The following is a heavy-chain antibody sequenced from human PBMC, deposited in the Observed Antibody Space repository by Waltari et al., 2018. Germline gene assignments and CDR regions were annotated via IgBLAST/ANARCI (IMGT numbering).Heavy chain of an antibody. J-gene: IGHJ3*02. Sequence: QVQLQQWGAGLLQPSETLSLTCAVHGGSFSGYYWSWIRQPPGTGLEGIGEINHSGSTNYNPSHKSGVTISVDTSKNQFSLKRSSVTAADTAVYYGARGKGPRFDMAARKNAFDIWGQGTMVTVSS. CDR1: GGSFSGYY. V-gene: IGHV4-34*01. CDR2: INHSGST. CDR3: ARGKGPRFDMAARKNAFDI. D-gene: IGHD6-6*01.